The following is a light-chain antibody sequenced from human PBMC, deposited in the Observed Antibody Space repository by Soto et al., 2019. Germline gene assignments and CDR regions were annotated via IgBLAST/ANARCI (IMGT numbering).Light chain of an antibody. V-gene: IGKV3-20*01. CDR1: QSVSSSY. CDR3: QQYSSSPWT. Sequence: PGERATLSCRASQSVSSSYLAWYQQKPGQAPRLLIFGVSSRATGVPDRFSGSGSGTDFTLTISRLEPEDFAVYYCQQYSSSPWTFGQGTKVDIK. CDR2: GVS. J-gene: IGKJ1*01.